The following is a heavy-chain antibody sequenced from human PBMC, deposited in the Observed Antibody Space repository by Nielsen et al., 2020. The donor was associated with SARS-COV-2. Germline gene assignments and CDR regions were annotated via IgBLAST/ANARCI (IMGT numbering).Heavy chain of an antibody. CDR1: GFTFSSYW. J-gene: IGHJ6*03. V-gene: IGHV3-74*01. CDR3: ARAPLDYYYYYCMDV. CDR2: INSDGSST. Sequence: GESLKISCAASGFTFSSYWMHWVRQAPGKGLVWVSRINSDGSSTSYADSVKGRFTISRDNAKNTLYLQMNSLRAEDTAVYYCARAPLDYYYYYCMDVWGKGTTVTVSS.